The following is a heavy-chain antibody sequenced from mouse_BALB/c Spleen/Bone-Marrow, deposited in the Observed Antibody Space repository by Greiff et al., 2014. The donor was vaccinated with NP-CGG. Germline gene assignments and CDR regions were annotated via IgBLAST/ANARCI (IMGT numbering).Heavy chain of an antibody. Sequence: ESGPGLVKPSQSLSLTCSVTGYSITSSYYWNWIRQFPGNKLEWMGYISYDGINNYNPSLKNRISITRDTSKNQFFLRLNSVTTEDTATYYCAAHWSEGYYFDYWGQGATLTVSS. V-gene: IGHV3-6*02. CDR1: GYSITSSYY. J-gene: IGHJ2*01. CDR3: AAHWSEGYYFDY. CDR2: ISYDGIN.